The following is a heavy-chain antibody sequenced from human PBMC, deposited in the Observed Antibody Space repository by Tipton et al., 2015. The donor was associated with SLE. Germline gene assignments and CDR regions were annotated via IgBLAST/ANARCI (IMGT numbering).Heavy chain of an antibody. D-gene: IGHD2-21*01. V-gene: IGHV4-34*01. J-gene: IGHJ6*02. Sequence: TLSLTCAVYGGSFSGYYWSWIRQPPGKGLEWIGEINHSGSTNYNPSLKSRVTISVDTSKNQFSLKLSSVTAADTAVYYCARGHRNFYSGLDVWGQGTTVTVSS. CDR2: INHSGST. CDR1: GGSFSGYY. CDR3: ARGHRNFYSGLDV.